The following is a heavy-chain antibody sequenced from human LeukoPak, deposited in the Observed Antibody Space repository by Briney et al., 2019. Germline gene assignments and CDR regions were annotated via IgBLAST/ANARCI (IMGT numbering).Heavy chain of an antibody. CDR2: IFYDDGGT. D-gene: IGHD6-25*01. V-gene: IGHV4-59*11. Sequence: SETLSLTCTVSGGSISGHHWSWIRQPPGKGLEWIGYIFYDDGGTEYNPSHESRVTISVDTSKNQFSLHLNSVTAADTAIYYCARDAAARSNLWGRGTLVTVAS. CDR1: GGSISGHH. CDR3: ARDAAARSNL. J-gene: IGHJ2*01.